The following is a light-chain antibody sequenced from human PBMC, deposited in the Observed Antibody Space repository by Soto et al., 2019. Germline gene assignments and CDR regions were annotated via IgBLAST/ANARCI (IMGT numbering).Light chain of an antibody. CDR2: GAS. J-gene: IGKJ5*01. V-gene: IGKV3-20*01. CDR3: QQYSGSPLT. Sequence: EIVLTQSPVTLSLSPGERATLSCRASQSVSSGYLAWYQQKPGQAPRLLIFGASRRATGIPDRFSGSGSGTVFTLAISRLEPEDFAVYYCQQYSGSPLTFGQGTRLEIK. CDR1: QSVSSGY.